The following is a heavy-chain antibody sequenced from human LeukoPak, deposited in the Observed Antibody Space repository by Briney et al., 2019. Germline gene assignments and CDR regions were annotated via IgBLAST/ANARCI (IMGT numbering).Heavy chain of an antibody. CDR1: GYTLTELS. D-gene: IGHD3-3*01. J-gene: IGHJ5*02. CDR2: IIPIFGTA. V-gene: IGHV1-69*05. Sequence: SVKVSCKVSGYTLTELSMHWVRQAPGKGLEWMGRIIPIFGTANYAQKFQGRVTITTDESTSTAYMELSSLRSEDTAVYYSARTNYDFWSGYHWFDPWGQGTLVTVSS. CDR3: ARTNYDFWSGYHWFDP.